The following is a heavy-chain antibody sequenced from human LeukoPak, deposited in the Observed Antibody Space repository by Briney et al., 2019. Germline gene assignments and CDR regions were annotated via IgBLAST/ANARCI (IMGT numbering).Heavy chain of an antibody. Sequence: PGGSLRLSCAASGFTFTNYAMTWVRQASGKGLGWISGISKSGDITFYADSVKGRFTISRDTSKSAVYLQMNNLRAEDTAIYYCAKDASTTNNFYFFDYWGQGALATVSS. J-gene: IGHJ4*02. CDR2: ISKSGDIT. CDR3: AKDASTTNNFYFFDY. V-gene: IGHV3-23*01. D-gene: IGHD1-1*01. CDR1: GFTFTNYA.